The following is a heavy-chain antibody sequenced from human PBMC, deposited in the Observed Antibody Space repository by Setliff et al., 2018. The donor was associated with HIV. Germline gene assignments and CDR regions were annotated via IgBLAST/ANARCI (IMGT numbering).Heavy chain of an antibody. CDR3: ARRKVGAHTGGWFDP. CDR1: GYSISSGYS. D-gene: IGHD1-26*01. Sequence: PSETLSLTCAVSGYSISSGYSWGWIRQSPGKGLEWIGSIYHSGSTYYNPSLKSRVTISVDTSKNQFSLKLSSVTAADTAVYYCARRKVGAHTGGWFDPGGQGTLVTVSS. CDR2: IYHSGST. V-gene: IGHV4-38-2*01. J-gene: IGHJ5*02.